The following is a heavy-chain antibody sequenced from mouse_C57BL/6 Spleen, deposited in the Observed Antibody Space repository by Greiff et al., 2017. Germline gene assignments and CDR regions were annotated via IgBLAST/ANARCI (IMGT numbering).Heavy chain of an antibody. Sequence: QVQLQQPGAELVKPGASVKMSCKASGYTFTSYWITWVKQRPGQGLEWIGDIYPGSGSTNYNEKFKSKATLTGDTSSSTAYMQLSSLTSEDSAVYYCARDYGSRSYFDYWGQGTTLTVSS. CDR3: ARDYGSRSYFDY. D-gene: IGHD1-1*01. V-gene: IGHV1-55*01. CDR2: IYPGSGST. CDR1: GYTFTSYW. J-gene: IGHJ2*01.